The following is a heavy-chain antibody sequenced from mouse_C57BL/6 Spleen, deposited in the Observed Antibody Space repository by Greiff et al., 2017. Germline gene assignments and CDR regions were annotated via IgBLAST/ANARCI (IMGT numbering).Heavy chain of an antibody. J-gene: IGHJ2*01. CDR2: IHPNSGST. D-gene: IGHD3-3*01. CDR3: AREGPYYFDY. Sequence: QVQLQQPGAELVKPGASVKLSCTASGYTFTSYWMHWVKQRPGQGLEWIGMIHPNSGSTNYNEKFKSKATLTVDKSSSTAYMQLSSLTSEGSAFYYCAREGPYYFDYWGQGTTLTVSS. CDR1: GYTFTSYW. V-gene: IGHV1-64*01.